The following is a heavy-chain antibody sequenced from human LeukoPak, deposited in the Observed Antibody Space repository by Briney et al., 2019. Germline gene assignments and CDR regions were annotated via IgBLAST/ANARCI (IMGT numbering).Heavy chain of an antibody. V-gene: IGHV3-23*01. CDR3: AKGPLPRITGTAPFDY. Sequence: GGSLRLSCAASGFTFSSYGMSWVRQAPGKGLEWVSAISGSGGSTYYADSVKGRFTISRDNSKNTLYLQMNSLRAEDTAVYYCAKGPLPRITGTAPFDYWGQGTLVTVSS. CDR1: GFTFSSYG. CDR2: ISGSGGST. J-gene: IGHJ4*02. D-gene: IGHD1-7*01.